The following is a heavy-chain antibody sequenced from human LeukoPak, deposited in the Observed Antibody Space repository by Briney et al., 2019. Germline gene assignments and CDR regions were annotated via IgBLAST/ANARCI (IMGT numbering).Heavy chain of an antibody. CDR1: GGTFSSYA. V-gene: IGHV1-69*13. CDR3: ARSVHDSSGYYYYYYYGMDV. CDR2: IIPIFGTA. Sequence: SVKVSCKASGGTFSSYAISWVRQAPGQGLEWMGGIIPIFGTANYAQKFQGRVAITADESTSTAYMELSSLRSEDTAVYYCARSVHDSSGYYYYYYYGMDVWGQGTTVTVSS. J-gene: IGHJ6*02. D-gene: IGHD3-22*01.